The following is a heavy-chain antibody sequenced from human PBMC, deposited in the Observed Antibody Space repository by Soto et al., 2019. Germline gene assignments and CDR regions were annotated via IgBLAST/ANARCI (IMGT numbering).Heavy chain of an antibody. D-gene: IGHD2-15*01. V-gene: IGHV1-46*01. CDR1: GYSFISHH. CDR3: ARHSQFYCSGGSCSGSMDV. CDR2: INPSGGGT. Sequence: QVQLVQSGAEVKKPGASVKVSCEASGYSFISHHMLWVRQAPGQGLEWLGIINPSGGGTRYAQKFQDRVTMTRDTSTSTIYMQLTGLRSEDTAVYYCARHSQFYCSGGSCSGSMDVWGQGTTVTVYS. J-gene: IGHJ6*02.